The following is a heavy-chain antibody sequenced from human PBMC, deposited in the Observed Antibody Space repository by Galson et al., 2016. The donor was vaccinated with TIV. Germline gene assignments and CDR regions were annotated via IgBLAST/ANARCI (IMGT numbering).Heavy chain of an antibody. CDR1: GFTFSISD. J-gene: IGHJ3*01. CDR2: IGTTADT. V-gene: IGHV3-13*01. Sequence: SLRLSCAASGFTFSISDMHWVRQAAGKGLEWVLTIGTTADTYYTDSVKGRFTISREDAKNSLYLQMNSLRAEDTAIYYCTRFRSHCGADCHFDVWGQGTMVTVSS. CDR3: TRFRSHCGADCHFDV. D-gene: IGHD2-21*01.